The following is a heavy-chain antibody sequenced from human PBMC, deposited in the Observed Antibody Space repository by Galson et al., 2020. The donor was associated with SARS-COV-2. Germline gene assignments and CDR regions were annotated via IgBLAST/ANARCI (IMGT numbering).Heavy chain of an antibody. CDR3: AKDLAMYSSGCRDYYYYYGMDV. J-gene: IGHJ6*02. V-gene: IGHV3-30*18. Sequence: GGSLRLSCAASGFTFSSYGLHWVRQAPGKGLEWVAVISYDGSNKYYADSVKGRFTISRDNSKNTLYMQMNSLRAEDTAVYYCAKDLAMYSSGCRDYYYYYGMDVWGQGTTVTVSS. D-gene: IGHD6-19*01. CDR1: GFTFSSYG. CDR2: ISYDGSNK.